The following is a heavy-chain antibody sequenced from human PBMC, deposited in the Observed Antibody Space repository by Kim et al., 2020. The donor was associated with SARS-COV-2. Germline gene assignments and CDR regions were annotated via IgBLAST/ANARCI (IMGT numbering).Heavy chain of an antibody. CDR1: GYTFTSYA. J-gene: IGHJ4*02. Sequence: ASVKVSCKASGYTFTSYAMNWVRQAPGQGLEWMGWINTNTGNPTYAQGFTGRFVFSLDTSVSTAYLQISSLKAEDTAVYYCARGDEGRITIFGVGFYWGQGTLVTVSS. CDR2: INTNTGNP. V-gene: IGHV7-4-1*02. D-gene: IGHD3-3*01. CDR3: ARGDEGRITIFGVGFY.